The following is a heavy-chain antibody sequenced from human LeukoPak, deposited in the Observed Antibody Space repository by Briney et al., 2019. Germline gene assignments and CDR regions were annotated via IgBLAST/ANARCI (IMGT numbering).Heavy chain of an antibody. D-gene: IGHD6-19*01. CDR3: ARGLGAVAPIDY. V-gene: IGHV4-38-2*02. J-gene: IGHJ4*02. CDR2: IYYSGSI. CDR1: GYSISNAYY. Sequence: SETLSLTCSVSGYSISNAYYWGWIRQPPGKGLEWIGSIYYSGSIFYNPSLKSRVTISVDTSKNQFSLKLSSVTAADTAVYYCARGLGAVAPIDYWGQGTLVTVSS.